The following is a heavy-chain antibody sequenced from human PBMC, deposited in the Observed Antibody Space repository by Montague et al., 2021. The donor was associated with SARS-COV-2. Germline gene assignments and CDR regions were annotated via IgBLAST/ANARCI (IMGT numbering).Heavy chain of an antibody. D-gene: IGHD1-26*01. CDR3: ARASVTGGTLDY. CDR1: GDSIGNGHC. CDR2: VFHTGST. V-gene: IGHV4-4*02. J-gene: IGHJ4*02. Sequence: SETLSLTCAVSGDSIGNGHCWSWVRQPPGKGLEWIGGVFHTGSTNYNQSLKRRVTISVDMSNDQFSLRVTSVTAADTAVYYCARASVTGGTLDYWGQGSLVTVSS.